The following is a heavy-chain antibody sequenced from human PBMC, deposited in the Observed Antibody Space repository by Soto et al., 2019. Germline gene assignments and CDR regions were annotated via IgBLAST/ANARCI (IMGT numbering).Heavy chain of an antibody. CDR2: ISAYNGNT. D-gene: IGHD1-7*01. Sequence: RLKWMGWISAYNGNTNYAQKLQGRVTMTTDTSTSTAYMELRSMRSDDTAVYYCARAPKGWNYVAFEIWGQGTLVTVSS. V-gene: IGHV1-18*01. CDR3: ARAPKGWNYVAFEI. J-gene: IGHJ3*02.